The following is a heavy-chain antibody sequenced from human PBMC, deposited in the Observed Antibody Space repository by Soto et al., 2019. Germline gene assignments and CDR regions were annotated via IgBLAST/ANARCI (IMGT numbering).Heavy chain of an antibody. CDR1: RFTFSTYS. J-gene: IGHJ6*02. CDR3: AKEARDYYGMDV. CDR2: ISSSSSTM. Sequence: GSLRLSCAASRFTFSTYSMNWVRQAPGKGLEWVSYISSSSSTMYYADSVKGRFTIPRDNAKSSLYLQMNSLRDEDTAVYYCAKEARDYYGMDVWGQGTPVTVSS. V-gene: IGHV3-48*02.